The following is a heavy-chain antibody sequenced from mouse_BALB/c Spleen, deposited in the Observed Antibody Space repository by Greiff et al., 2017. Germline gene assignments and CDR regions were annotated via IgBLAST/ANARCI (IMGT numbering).Heavy chain of an antibody. D-gene: IGHD2-14*01. CDR3: ARDGEVRRGYYFDY. CDR2: IWAGGST. CDR1: GFSLTSYG. Sequence: VQVVESGPGLVAPSQSLSITCTVSGFSLTSYGVHWVRQPPGKGLEWLGVIWAGGSTNYNSALMSRLSISKDNSKSQVFLKMNSLQTDDTAMYYCARDGEVRRGYYFDYWGQGTTLTVSS. J-gene: IGHJ2*01. V-gene: IGHV2-9*02.